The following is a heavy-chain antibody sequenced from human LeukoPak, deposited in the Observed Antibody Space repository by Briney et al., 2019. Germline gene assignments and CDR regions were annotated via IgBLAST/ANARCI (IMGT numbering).Heavy chain of an antibody. D-gene: IGHD3-16*02. CDR1: GFTFSSYS. CDR2: ISSSSSTI. V-gene: IGHV3-48*02. CDR3: ARSSYVWGSYRYTGFDY. Sequence: PGGSLRLSCAASGFTFSSYSMNWVRQAPGKGLEWVSYISSSSSTIYYAVSVKGRFTISRDNAKNSLYLQMNSLRDEDTAVYYCARSSYVWGSYRYTGFDYWGQGTLVTVSS. J-gene: IGHJ4*02.